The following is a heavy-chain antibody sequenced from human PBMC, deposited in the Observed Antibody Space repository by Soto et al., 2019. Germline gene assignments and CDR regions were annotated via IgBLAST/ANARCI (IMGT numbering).Heavy chain of an antibody. CDR2: ISYDGSNK. J-gene: IGHJ4*02. Sequence: SGGSLRLSCAASGFTFSSYAMHWVRQAPGKGLEWVAVISYDGSNKYYADSVKGRFTISRDNSKNTLYLQMNSLRAEDTAVYYCARSSSPRKPSSYGLYFDYWGQGTLVTVSS. CDR3: ARSSSPRKPSSYGLYFDY. V-gene: IGHV3-30-3*01. CDR1: GFTFSSYA. D-gene: IGHD5-18*01.